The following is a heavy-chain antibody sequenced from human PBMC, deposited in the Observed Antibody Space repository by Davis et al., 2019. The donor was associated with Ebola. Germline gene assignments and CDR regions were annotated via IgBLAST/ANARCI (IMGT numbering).Heavy chain of an antibody. V-gene: IGHV4-39*07. J-gene: IGHJ4*02. Sequence: PSETLSLTCTVSGGSISSGDYYWSWIRQPPGKGLEWIGEINHSGSSNYNPSLKRQVTISVDTSKNQFSLKLSSVTAADTAVYYCARRVGAGSYFDYWGQGTLVTVSS. CDR2: INHSGSS. CDR1: GGSISSGDYY. CDR3: ARRVGAGSYFDY. D-gene: IGHD1-26*01.